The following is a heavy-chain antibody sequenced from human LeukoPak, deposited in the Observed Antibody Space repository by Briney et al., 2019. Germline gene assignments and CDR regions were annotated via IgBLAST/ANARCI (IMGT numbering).Heavy chain of an antibody. D-gene: IGHD3-16*02. CDR1: GYSISSGYY. CDR2: IYHSGST. V-gene: IGHV4-38-2*02. CDR3: ASPMADMITFGGVIGWFRN. J-gene: IGHJ4*02. Sequence: SETLSLTCTVSGYSISSGYYWGWIRQPPGKGLEWIGSIYHSGSTYYNPSLKSRVTISVDTSKNQFSLKLSSVTAADTAAYYCASPMADMITFGGVIGWFRNWGQGTLVTVSS.